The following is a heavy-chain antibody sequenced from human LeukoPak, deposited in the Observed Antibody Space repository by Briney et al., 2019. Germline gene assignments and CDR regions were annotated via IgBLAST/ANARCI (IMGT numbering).Heavy chain of an antibody. CDR1: GYTFTSYG. V-gene: IGHV1-18*01. CDR3: ARGESYCSSTSCYGNWFDP. CDR2: ISAYNGNT. D-gene: IGHD2-2*01. J-gene: IGHJ5*02. Sequence: ASVKVSCKASGYTFTSYGISWVRQAPGQGLEWMGWISAYNGNTHYAQKLQGRVTMTTDTSTSTAYMELRSLRSDDTAVYYCARGESYCSSTSCYGNWFDPWGQGTLVTVSS.